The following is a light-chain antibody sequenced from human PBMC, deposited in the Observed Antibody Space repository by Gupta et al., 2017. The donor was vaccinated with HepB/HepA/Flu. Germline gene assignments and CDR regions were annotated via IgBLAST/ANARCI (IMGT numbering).Light chain of an antibody. CDR2: GETTRAT. V-gene: IGKV3-15*01. CDR3: QQENNCPRT. CDR1: QSVSSS. Sequence: IVMTQSPATLSVSPGERATLFCRASQSVSSSVAWYQQQPGQPPRLRIYGETTRATTGATVVPARFSGSGSGTEFTLTISSLQSEDFGFYYCQQENNCPRTFGQGTKVEIK. J-gene: IGKJ1*01.